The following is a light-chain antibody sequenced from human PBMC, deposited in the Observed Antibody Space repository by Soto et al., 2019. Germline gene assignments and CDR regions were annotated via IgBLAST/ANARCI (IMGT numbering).Light chain of an antibody. CDR3: SSYTSSSTYV. Sequence: QSVLTQPPSVPGSPGQSVAISCTGTSSDVGNSNGVSWYHQPPGTAPKLIIYDVNNQPSGVPDRFSGSKSGNTASLTISGLQAEDEGDYYCSSYTSSSTYVFGTGTKVTVL. CDR1: SSDVGNSNG. CDR2: DVN. V-gene: IGLV2-18*02. J-gene: IGLJ1*01.